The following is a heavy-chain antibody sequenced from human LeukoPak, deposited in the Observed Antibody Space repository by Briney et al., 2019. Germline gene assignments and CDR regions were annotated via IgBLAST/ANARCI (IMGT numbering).Heavy chain of an antibody. CDR1: GGPISNYY. J-gene: IGHJ3*02. CDR2: IFYSGGT. V-gene: IGHV4-59*08. D-gene: IGHD5-24*01. CDR3: ARHRPRTEIGYAFDI. Sequence: SETLSLTCTVSGGPISNYYWSWIRQPPGKGLEWIGYIFYSGGTSYNPSLKSRVTISVDTSKNQFSLRLSSVTAADTAVYYCARHRPRTEIGYAFDIWGQGTVVIVSS.